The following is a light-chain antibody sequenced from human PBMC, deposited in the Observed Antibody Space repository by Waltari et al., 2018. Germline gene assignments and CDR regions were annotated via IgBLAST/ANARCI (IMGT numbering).Light chain of an antibody. CDR3: AAWDDTLSGVV. V-gene: IGLV1-44*01. Sequence: QSVVTQPPSASGTPGQRVTISCSGSNSNIGSNSVNWYQHLPGTAPRLLIYRGTGGPSRVPDRFSGSKSGTSASLAISGLQSEDEADYYCAAWDDTLSGVVFGGGTKLTVL. CDR2: RGT. J-gene: IGLJ2*01. CDR1: NSNIGSNS.